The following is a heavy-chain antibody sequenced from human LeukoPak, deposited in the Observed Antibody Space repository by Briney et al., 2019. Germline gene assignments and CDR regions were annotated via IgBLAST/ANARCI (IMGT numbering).Heavy chain of an antibody. CDR1: GYTFTSYG. V-gene: IGHV1-18*01. Sequence: GASVKVSCKASGYTFTSYGISWVRQAPGQGLEWMGWISAYNGNTNYAQKLQGRVTMTTDTSTSTAYMELRSLRSDDTAVYYCARYYDSSGYPGYWYLGLWGRGTLVTVSS. CDR3: ARYYDSSGYPGYWYLGL. D-gene: IGHD3-22*01. CDR2: ISAYNGNT. J-gene: IGHJ2*01.